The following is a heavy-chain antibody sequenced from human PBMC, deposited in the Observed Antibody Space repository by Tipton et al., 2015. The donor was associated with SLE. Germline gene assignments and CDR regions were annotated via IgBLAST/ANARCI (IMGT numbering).Heavy chain of an antibody. CDR2: IYMYSSVSS. D-gene: IGHD3-10*01. CDR1: GGSISGYY. Sequence: LRLSCTVSGGSISGYYWSWIRQPPGKGLDWIGYIYMYSSVSSNYNPSLKSRVTISLDTSKNQFSLILNPVTAADTAVYYCASPIMVARPDFFFWGQGPLVTVS. J-gene: IGHJ4*02. CDR3: ASPIMVARPDFFF. V-gene: IGHV4-59*01.